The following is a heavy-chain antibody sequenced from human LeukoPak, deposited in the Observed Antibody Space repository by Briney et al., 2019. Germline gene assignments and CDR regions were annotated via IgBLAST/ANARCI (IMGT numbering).Heavy chain of an antibody. CDR1: GFSFSSYW. CDR3: ARAITTIDY. V-gene: IGHV3-7*01. CDR2: IREDGSEK. J-gene: IGHJ4*02. D-gene: IGHD3-22*01. Sequence: PGGSLRLSCAASGFSFSSYWISWVRQAPGKGLEWVANIREDGSEKYYVDSVKGRFTISRDNAKNSLYLQMNSLRAEDTAVYYCARAITTIDYWGQGTLVTVSS.